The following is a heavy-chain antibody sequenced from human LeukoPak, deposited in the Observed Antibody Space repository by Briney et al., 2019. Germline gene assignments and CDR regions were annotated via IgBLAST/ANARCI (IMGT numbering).Heavy chain of an antibody. D-gene: IGHD2-21*01. CDR2: INPNSGGT. Sequence: GASVKVSCKASGYTFTGYYMHWVRQAPGQGLEWMGCINPNSGGTNYAQKFQGRVTMTRDTSISTAYMELSRLRSDDTAVYYCATESLIVATTLFDYWGQGTLVTVSS. V-gene: IGHV1-2*02. CDR1: GYTFTGYY. CDR3: ATESLIVATTLFDY. J-gene: IGHJ4*02.